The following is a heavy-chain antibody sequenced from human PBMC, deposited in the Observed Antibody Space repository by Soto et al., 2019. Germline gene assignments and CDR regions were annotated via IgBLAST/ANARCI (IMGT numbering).Heavy chain of an antibody. CDR2: ISYDGSNK. Sequence: GGSLRLSCAASGFTFSSNAMHWVRQAPGKGLEWVAVISYDGSNKYNADSVKGRFTVSRDNSKNTVFLQMNSLRAEDTAIYFCAKSMMATTGANWLDPWGQGTLVTVSS. V-gene: IGHV3-30-3*01. J-gene: IGHJ5*02. CDR3: AKSMMATTGANWLDP. D-gene: IGHD1-1*01. CDR1: GFTFSSNA.